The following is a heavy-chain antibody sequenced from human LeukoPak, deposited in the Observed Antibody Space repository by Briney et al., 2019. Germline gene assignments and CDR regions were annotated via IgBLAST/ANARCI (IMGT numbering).Heavy chain of an antibody. CDR3: ARHGKYSSSWYYFDY. J-gene: IGHJ4*02. D-gene: IGHD2-2*01. CDR1: GGSFSGYY. Sequence: SETLSLTCAVYGGSFSGYYWSWIRQPPGKGLEWIGYIYYSGSTNYNPSLKSRVTISVDTSKNQFSLKLNSVTAADTAVYYCARHGKYSSSWYYFDYWGQGTLVTVSS. CDR2: IYYSGST. V-gene: IGHV4-59*08.